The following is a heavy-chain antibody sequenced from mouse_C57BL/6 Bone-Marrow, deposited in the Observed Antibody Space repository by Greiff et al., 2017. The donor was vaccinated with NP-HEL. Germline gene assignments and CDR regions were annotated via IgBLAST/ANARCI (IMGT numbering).Heavy chain of an antibody. CDR1: GFTFTDYY. J-gene: IGHJ3*01. CDR3: ARYIDDYDYRRLAY. CDR2: IRNKANGYTT. V-gene: IGHV7-3*01. D-gene: IGHD2-4*01. Sequence: EVKLVESGGGLVQPGGSLSLSCAASGFTFTDYYMSWVRQPPGMALEWLGFIRNKANGYTTEYSASVKGRFTISRDNSQSILYLQMNALRAEDSATYYCARYIDDYDYRRLAYWGQGTLVTVSA.